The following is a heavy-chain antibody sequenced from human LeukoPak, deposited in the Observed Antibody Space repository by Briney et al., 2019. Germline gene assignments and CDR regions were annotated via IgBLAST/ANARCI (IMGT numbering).Heavy chain of an antibody. Sequence: RPGGSLRLSCVASGFTFSSYAMSWVRQAPGKGLEWVSAISGSGGSTYYADSVKGRFTISRDNSKNTLYLQMNSLRAEDTAVYYCAKVAGITIFGVAKPLDYWGQGTLVTVSS. V-gene: IGHV3-23*01. J-gene: IGHJ4*02. CDR2: ISGSGGST. D-gene: IGHD3-3*01. CDR1: GFTFSSYA. CDR3: AKVAGITIFGVAKPLDY.